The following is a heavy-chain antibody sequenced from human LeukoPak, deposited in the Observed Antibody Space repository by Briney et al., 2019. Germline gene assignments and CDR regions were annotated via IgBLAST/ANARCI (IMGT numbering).Heavy chain of an antibody. CDR1: GYTFTSYA. J-gene: IGHJ6*02. CDR2: INAGNGNT. Sequence: ASVKVSCKASGYTFTSYATHWVRQAPGQRLEWMGWINAGNGNTKYSQKFQGRVTITRDTSASTAYMELSSLRSEDTAVYYCARGPSIVVVPAARIYYYYGMDVWGQGTTVTVSS. V-gene: IGHV1-3*01. D-gene: IGHD2-2*01. CDR3: ARGPSIVVVPAARIYYYYGMDV.